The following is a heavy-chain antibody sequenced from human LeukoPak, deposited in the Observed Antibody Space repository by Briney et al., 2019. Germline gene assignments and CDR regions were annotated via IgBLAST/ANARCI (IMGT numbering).Heavy chain of an antibody. CDR3: ARNYDSNGYIYYFDY. J-gene: IGHJ4*02. V-gene: IGHV4-59*01. Sequence: SETLSLTCTVSGDSISSSYWSWIRQPPGKGLEWIGYIYYSGSTNYNPSLKSRVTISVDTSKNHFSLKLSFVTAADTAVYYCARNYDSNGYIYYFDYWGQGTLVTVSS. CDR1: GDSISSSY. D-gene: IGHD3-22*01. CDR2: IYYSGST.